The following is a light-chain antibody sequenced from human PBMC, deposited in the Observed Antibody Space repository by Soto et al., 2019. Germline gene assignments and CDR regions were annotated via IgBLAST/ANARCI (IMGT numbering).Light chain of an antibody. CDR1: SSNIGAGYD. Sequence: QSVLTQPPSVSGAPGQRVTISCTGSSSNIGAGYDVHWYQQLPGTANKLLIYGNSNRPSGVPDRFSGSKSGTSASLAITGLQAEDEADDYCQSYDSSLSGYVVFGGGTKLTVL. J-gene: IGLJ2*01. CDR3: QSYDSSLSGYVV. CDR2: GNS. V-gene: IGLV1-40*01.